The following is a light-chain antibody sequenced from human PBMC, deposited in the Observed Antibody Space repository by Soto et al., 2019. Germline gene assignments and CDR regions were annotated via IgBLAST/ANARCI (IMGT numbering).Light chain of an antibody. J-gene: IGKJ2*01. CDR3: QQYDNRYVT. V-gene: IGKV1-33*01. Sequence: DIPMTQSPSSLSASVGDRVTITCQASQDISNYLNWYQQKPGKAPKLLIYDASNLETGVPSRFSGSGSGTDFTFTISSLQPEDIATYYCQQYDNRYVTFGQGTKLEIK. CDR2: DAS. CDR1: QDISNY.